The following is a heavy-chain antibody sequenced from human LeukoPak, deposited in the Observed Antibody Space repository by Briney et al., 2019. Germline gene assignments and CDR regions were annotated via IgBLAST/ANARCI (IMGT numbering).Heavy chain of an antibody. Sequence: ASVKVSCKVSGYTLTELSMHWVRQAPGKGLEWMGGFDPEDGETIYAQKFQGRVTMTEDTSTDTAYMELSSLRSEDTAVYYCATDLGIPPQPTLARNYWGQGTLVTSPQ. J-gene: IGHJ4*02. CDR3: ATDLGIPPQPTLARNY. V-gene: IGHV1-24*01. CDR2: FDPEDGET. CDR1: GYTLTELS. D-gene: IGHD6-13*01.